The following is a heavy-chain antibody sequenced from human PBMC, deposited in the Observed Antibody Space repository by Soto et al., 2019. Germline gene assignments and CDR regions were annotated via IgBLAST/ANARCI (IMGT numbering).Heavy chain of an antibody. V-gene: IGHV1-8*01. CDR2: MNPNSGNT. J-gene: IGHJ3*02. Sequence: QVQLVQSGAEVKRSGASVRISCKASGYTFNRHDINWVRQATGQGPEWLGWMNPNSGNTGYAQKFQGRVNMTRDSSITTAYMDLSSLTSEDTAIYYCAREGLYGSIQDNTFDIWGQGTMVSVSS. CDR3: AREGLYGSIQDNTFDI. CDR1: GYTFNRHD. D-gene: IGHD6-19*01.